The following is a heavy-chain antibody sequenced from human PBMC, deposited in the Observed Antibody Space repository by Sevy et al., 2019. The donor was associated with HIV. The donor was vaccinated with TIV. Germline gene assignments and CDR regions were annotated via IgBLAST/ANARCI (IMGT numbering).Heavy chain of an antibody. CDR1: GFTFNFHG. CDR2: IWHDGSNK. D-gene: IGHD4-4*01. J-gene: IGHJ5*02. Sequence: GGFLRLSCAASGFTFNFHGMHWVRQAPGKGLEWVAFIWHDGSNKYMADSVKGRFTISRDNSKNTLFLQMNSLTVEDTAVYYCARGADNSARWLDPWGQGTLVTVSS. V-gene: IGHV3-30*02. CDR3: ARGADNSARWLDP.